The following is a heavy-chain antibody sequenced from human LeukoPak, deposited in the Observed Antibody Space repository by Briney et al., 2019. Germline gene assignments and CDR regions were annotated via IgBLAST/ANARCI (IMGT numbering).Heavy chain of an antibody. J-gene: IGHJ4*02. Sequence: SETLSLTCAVSGGSISSYYWSWTRQPAGKGLEWIGRIYTSGSANYNPSLKSRVTMSVDTSKNQFSLKLSSVTAADTAVYYCARDWYQPLLPRGFRYWGQGTLVTVSS. V-gene: IGHV4-4*07. CDR2: IYTSGSA. CDR3: ARDWYQPLLPRGFRY. D-gene: IGHD2-2*01. CDR1: GGSISSYY.